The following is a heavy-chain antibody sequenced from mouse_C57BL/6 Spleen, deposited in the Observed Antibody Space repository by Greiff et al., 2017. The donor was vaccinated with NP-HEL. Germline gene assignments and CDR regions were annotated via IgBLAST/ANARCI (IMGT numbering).Heavy chain of an antibody. CDR1: GYAFSSYW. V-gene: IGHV1-80*01. CDR3: ARTDYGSSHMDY. J-gene: IGHJ4*01. CDR2: IYPGDGDT. D-gene: IGHD1-1*01. Sequence: QVQLQQSGAELVKPGASVKISCKASGYAFSSYWMNWVKQRPGKGLEWIGQIYPGDGDTNYNGKFKGKATLTADKSSSTAYMQLSSLTSEDSAVYFCARTDYGSSHMDYWGQGTSVTVSS.